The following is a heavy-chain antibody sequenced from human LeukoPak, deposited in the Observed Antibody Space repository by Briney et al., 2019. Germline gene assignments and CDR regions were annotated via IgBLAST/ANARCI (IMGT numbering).Heavy chain of an antibody. D-gene: IGHD5-18*01. CDR1: GVSISSGGYY. CDR3: ARVGGAAMAFDY. CDR2: IYYSGST. V-gene: IGHV4-31*03. J-gene: IGHJ4*02. Sequence: SETLSLTCTVSGVSISSGGYYWRWIRQHPGKGLEWIGYIYYSGSTYYNPSLKSRVAISVDTSKNQFSLKLSSVTAADTAVYYCARVGGAAMAFDYWGQGTLVTVSS.